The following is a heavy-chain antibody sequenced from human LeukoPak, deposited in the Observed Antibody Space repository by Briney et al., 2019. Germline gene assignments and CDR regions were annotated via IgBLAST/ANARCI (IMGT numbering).Heavy chain of an antibody. J-gene: IGHJ4*02. Sequence: PGRSLRLSCAASGFTFSSYGMHWVRQAPGKGLDWLAVIWFDGTNKYYADSVKGRFTISRDNSKNTLYLQMDSLRADDTAVYYCARESLVDYGSGSYDSWGQGTLVTVSS. V-gene: IGHV3-33*01. CDR2: IWFDGTNK. CDR1: GFTFSSYG. CDR3: ARESLVDYGSGSYDS. D-gene: IGHD3-10*01.